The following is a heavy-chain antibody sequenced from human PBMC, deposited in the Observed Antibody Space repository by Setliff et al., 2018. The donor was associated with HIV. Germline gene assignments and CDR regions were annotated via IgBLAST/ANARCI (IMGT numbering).Heavy chain of an antibody. D-gene: IGHD3-3*01. V-gene: IGHV1-69*13. CDR1: GDTFSSYV. Sequence: ASVKVSCKASGDTFSSYVISWVRQAPGQGLEWMGGIIPIFGTPNYAQKFQGRVTITADESTRTAYMELSSLRSEDTAVYYCASLGGYYPYYYYMDVWGKGTTVTVSS. J-gene: IGHJ6*03. CDR2: IIPIFGTP. CDR3: ASLGGYYPYYYYMDV.